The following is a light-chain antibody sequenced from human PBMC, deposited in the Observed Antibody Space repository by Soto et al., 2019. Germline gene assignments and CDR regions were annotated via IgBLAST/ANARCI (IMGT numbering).Light chain of an antibody. CDR1: QSVSNNY. V-gene: IGKV3D-20*02. CDR3: QQRSNWPT. Sequence: EIVLTQSPGTLSLSAGERATLSCRASQSVSNNYLAWYQQKPGQAPRLLIYGASNRATGIPDRFSGSGSGTDFTLTISSLEPEDFAVYYCQQRSNWPTFGQGTRLEI. J-gene: IGKJ5*01. CDR2: GAS.